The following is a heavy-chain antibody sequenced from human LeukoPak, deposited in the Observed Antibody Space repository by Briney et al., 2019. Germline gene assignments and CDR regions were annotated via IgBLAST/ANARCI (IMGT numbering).Heavy chain of an antibody. Sequence: SETLSLTCTVSGGSIRNYYWNWIRQPPGKGLEWIGYTSDSGGHTDYKPSLKSRVIISADTSKNQLSLKLTSATTADTAVYYCARWYSHGRYFDYWGQGALVTVSS. V-gene: IGHV4-59*01. CDR1: GGSIRNYY. CDR3: ARWYSHGRYFDY. D-gene: IGHD1-26*01. CDR2: TSDSGGHT. J-gene: IGHJ4*02.